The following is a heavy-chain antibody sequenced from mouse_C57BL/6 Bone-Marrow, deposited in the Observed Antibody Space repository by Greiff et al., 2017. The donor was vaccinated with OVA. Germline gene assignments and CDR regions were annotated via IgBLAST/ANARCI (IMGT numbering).Heavy chain of an antibody. CDR2: ISSGGDYI. CDR1: GFTFSSYA. V-gene: IGHV5-9-1*02. CDR3: TRALMYPPNYFDY. J-gene: IGHJ2*01. Sequence: EVKVVESGEGLVKPGGSLKLSCAASGFTFSSYAMSWVRQTPEKRLEWVAYISSGGDYIYYADTVKGRFTISRDNARNTLYLQMSSLKSEDTAMYYCTRALMYPPNYFDYWGQGTTLTVSS.